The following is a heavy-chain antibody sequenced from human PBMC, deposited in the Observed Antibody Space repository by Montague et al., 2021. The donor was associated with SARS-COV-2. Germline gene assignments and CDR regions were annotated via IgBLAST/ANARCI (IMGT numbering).Heavy chain of an antibody. CDR3: ARSAFRYFDRPGMDV. V-gene: IGHV4-61*02. CDR1: GGSIRSDGFC. CDR2: IDASGTT. J-gene: IGHJ6*02. Sequence: TLSLTCTVSGGSIRSDGFCWNWIRQPAGKGLEWIGRIDASGTTNYKPSLKSRVIISLDRSKNQFSLKLSSVIAADTAVYYCARSAFRYFDRPGMDVWGQGTTVTVSS. D-gene: IGHD3-9*01.